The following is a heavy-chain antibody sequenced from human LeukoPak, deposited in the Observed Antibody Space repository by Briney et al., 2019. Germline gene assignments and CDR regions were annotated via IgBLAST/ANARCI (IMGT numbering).Heavy chain of an antibody. J-gene: IGHJ4*02. Sequence: ASVKVSCKASGYTFTSYGISWARQAPGQGLEWMGWISAYNGNTNYAQKFQGRVTMTTDTSTSTAYMELRSLRSDDTAVYYCARVKRSAVAGTPQDYWGQGTLVTVSS. CDR2: ISAYNGNT. V-gene: IGHV1-18*01. CDR1: GYTFTSYG. D-gene: IGHD6-19*01. CDR3: ARVKRSAVAGTPQDY.